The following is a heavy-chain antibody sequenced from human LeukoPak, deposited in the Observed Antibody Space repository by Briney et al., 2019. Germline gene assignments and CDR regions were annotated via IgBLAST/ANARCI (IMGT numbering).Heavy chain of an antibody. D-gene: IGHD6-13*01. Sequence: GGSLRLSCAASGFAFSSYAMSWVRQAPGKGLEWVSSISSSSSYIYYADSVKGRFTISRDNAKNSLYLQMNSLRAEDTAVYYCARGLVYSSSFIDYWGQGTLVTVSS. CDR2: ISSSSSYI. J-gene: IGHJ4*02. CDR3: ARGLVYSSSFIDY. CDR1: GFAFSSYA. V-gene: IGHV3-21*01.